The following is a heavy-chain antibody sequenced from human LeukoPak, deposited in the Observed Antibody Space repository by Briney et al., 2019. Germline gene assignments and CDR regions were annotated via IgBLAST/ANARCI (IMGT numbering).Heavy chain of an antibody. CDR2: INPNSGGT. J-gene: IGHJ4*02. CDR3: ARLLGGSYSNYFDY. V-gene: IGHV1-2*02. CDR1: GYTYTSYY. D-gene: IGHD1-26*01. Sequence: ASVKVSCKASGYTYTSYYMHWVRQAPGQGLEWMGIINPNSGGTNYAQKFQGRVTMTRDTSISTAYMELSRLRSDDTAVYYCARLLGGSYSNYFDYWGQGTLVTVSS.